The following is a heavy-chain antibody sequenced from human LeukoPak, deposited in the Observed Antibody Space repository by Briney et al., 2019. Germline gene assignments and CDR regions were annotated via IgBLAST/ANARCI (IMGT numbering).Heavy chain of an antibody. Sequence: GGSLRLSCAASGFTFSSNYMSWVRRAPGKGLEWVSVIYSGGSTYYADSVKGRFTISRDNSKNTLYLQMNSLRAEDTAVYYCARSGEMATIMGDWGQGTLVTVSS. CDR3: ARSGEMATIMGD. CDR1: GFTFSSNY. CDR2: IYSGGST. D-gene: IGHD5-24*01. V-gene: IGHV3-53*01. J-gene: IGHJ4*02.